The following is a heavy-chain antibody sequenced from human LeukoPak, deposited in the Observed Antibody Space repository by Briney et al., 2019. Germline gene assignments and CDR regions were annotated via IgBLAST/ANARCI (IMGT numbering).Heavy chain of an antibody. D-gene: IGHD5-18*01. CDR3: SYGYMIY. CDR2: ITSSSSYI. Sequence: GVALRLSCAASGFTFSTYNMNWVRQAPGKGLEWVSSITSSSSYIYYADSLKGRFTISRDNAKNSLYLQMNSLGAEDTAVYFCSYGYMIYWGQGTLVTVSA. J-gene: IGHJ4*02. V-gene: IGHV3-21*01. CDR1: GFTFSTYN.